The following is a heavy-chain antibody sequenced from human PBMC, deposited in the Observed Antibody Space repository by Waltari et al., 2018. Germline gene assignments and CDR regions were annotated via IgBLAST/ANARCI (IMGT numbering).Heavy chain of an antibody. D-gene: IGHD3-22*01. CDR3: ARHRYYYDSSGHYFDY. CDR2: INHSGST. Sequence: QVQLQQWGAGLLKPSETLSLTCAVYGGSFSGYYWSWIRQPPGKGLEWIGEINHSGSTNSNPSLKSRVTISVDTSKNQFSLKLSSVTAADTAVYYCARHRYYYDSSGHYFDYWGQGTLVTVSS. V-gene: IGHV4-34*01. CDR1: GGSFSGYY. J-gene: IGHJ4*02.